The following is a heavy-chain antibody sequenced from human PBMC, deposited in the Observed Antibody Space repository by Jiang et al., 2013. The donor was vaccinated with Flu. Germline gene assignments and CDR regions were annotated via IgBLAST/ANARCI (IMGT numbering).Heavy chain of an antibody. J-gene: IGHJ4*02. CDR3: ARGAPYGNYHFDY. CDR2: TRNKANSYTT. D-gene: IGHD1-7*01. V-gene: IGHV3-72*01. Sequence: TRNKANSYTTEYAASVKGRFTISRDDSKDSLYLQMNSLKTEDTAVYYCARGAPYGNYHFDYWGQGTLVTVSS.